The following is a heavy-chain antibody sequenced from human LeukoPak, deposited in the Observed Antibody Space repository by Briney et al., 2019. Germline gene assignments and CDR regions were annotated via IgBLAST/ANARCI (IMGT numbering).Heavy chain of an antibody. CDR1: GITFSDHY. V-gene: IGHV3-11*01. CDR2: ISSGGDSI. Sequence: GGSLRLSCAASGITFSDHYMSWIRQAPGKGLEWLSYISSGGDSIYYADSVKGRFTISRDNAKNSVSLQMNSLIAEDTAIYYCAKDDDWLRFEHWGRGTPVSVSS. CDR3: AKDDDWLRFEH. D-gene: IGHD5-12*01. J-gene: IGHJ4*02.